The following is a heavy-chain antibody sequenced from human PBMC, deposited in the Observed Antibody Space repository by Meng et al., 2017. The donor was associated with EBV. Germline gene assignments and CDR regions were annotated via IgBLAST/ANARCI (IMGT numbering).Heavy chain of an antibody. CDR2: LHHSGST. J-gene: IGHJ5*02. CDR1: GGSVNGYF. Sequence: QVQLQQWCAGLLKPSXXXXLTXXVYGGSVNGYFWSWIRQPPGKGLEWIGELHHSGSTNYNPSLKSRLRISVDTSKNQFSLNLTSVTAADTAIYYCARGDYTNYPRWFDPWGQGTLVTVSS. CDR3: ARGDYTNYPRWFDP. V-gene: IGHV4-34*01. D-gene: IGHD4-11*01.